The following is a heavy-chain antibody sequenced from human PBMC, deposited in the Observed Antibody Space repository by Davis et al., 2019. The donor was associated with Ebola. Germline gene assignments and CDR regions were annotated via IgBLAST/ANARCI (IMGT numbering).Heavy chain of an antibody. CDR2: INPNSGGT. D-gene: IGHD3-9*01. J-gene: IGHJ4*02. CDR1: GYTFTGYY. Sequence: ASVKVSCKASGYTFTGYYIHWVRQAPGQGFERMGWINPNSGGTNYAQKFQGRVTMTRDTSINTAYMELTRLTSDDTAVYYCAREATTISYRFDFWGQGTLVTVSS. V-gene: IGHV1-2*02. CDR3: AREATTISYRFDF.